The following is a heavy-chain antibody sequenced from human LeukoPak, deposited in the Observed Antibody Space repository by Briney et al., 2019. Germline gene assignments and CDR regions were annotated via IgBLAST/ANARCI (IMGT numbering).Heavy chain of an antibody. CDR1: GFTFDDYA. V-gene: IGHV3-9*01. J-gene: IGHJ4*02. CDR2: TSWNSGSI. Sequence: QAGGSLRLACAASGFTFDDYAMHWVRQAPGKGLEWVSGTSWNSGSIGYADSVKGRFTISRDNAKNSLYLQMNSLRAEDTALYYCAQDEDNSGYYPDYWGQGTLVTVSS. D-gene: IGHD3-22*01. CDR3: AQDEDNSGYYPDY.